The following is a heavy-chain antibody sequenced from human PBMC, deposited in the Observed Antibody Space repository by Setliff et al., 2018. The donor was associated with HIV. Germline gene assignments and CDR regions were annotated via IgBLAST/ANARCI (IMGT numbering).Heavy chain of an antibody. V-gene: IGHV3-15*01. CDR2: IKSKTDGGTT. CDR3: TEGGGEYYYYGMDV. J-gene: IGHJ6*02. CDR1: GFTFSNAW. Sequence: GGSLRLSCAASGFTFSNAWMSWVRQAPGKGLEWVGRIKSKTDGGTTDYAAPVKGRFTISRDDSKNTLYLQMNSLKTEDTAVYYCTEGGGEYYYYGMDVWGQGTTVTVSS. D-gene: IGHD3-16*01.